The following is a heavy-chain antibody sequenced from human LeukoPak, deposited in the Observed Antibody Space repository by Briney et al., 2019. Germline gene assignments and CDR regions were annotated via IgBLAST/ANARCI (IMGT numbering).Heavy chain of an antibody. D-gene: IGHD6-13*01. CDR3: ARAPLSSSWSLYYYYYYMDV. CDR2: ISSSGSTI. V-gene: IGHV3-11*04. CDR1: GFTFSDYY. Sequence: GGSLRLSCAASGFTFSDYYMSWIGQAPGKGLEWVSYISSSGSTIYYADSVKGRFTISRDNAKNSLYLQMNSLRAEDTAVYYCARAPLSSSWSLYYYYYYMDVWGKGTTVTVSS. J-gene: IGHJ6*03.